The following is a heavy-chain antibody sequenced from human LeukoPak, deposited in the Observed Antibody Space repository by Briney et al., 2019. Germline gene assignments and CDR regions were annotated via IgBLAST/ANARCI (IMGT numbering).Heavy chain of an antibody. J-gene: IGHJ5*02. Sequence: GASVKVSCKASGYTFTGYYMHWVRQAPGQGLEWMGWINPNSGGTNYAQKFQGRVTMTRDTSISTAYMELSSLRSDDTAVYYCAIGSPLTVLMGWFDPWGQGSLVTVSS. CDR2: INPNSGGT. CDR1: GYTFTGYY. V-gene: IGHV1-2*02. CDR3: AIGSPLTVLMGWFDP. D-gene: IGHD4-23*01.